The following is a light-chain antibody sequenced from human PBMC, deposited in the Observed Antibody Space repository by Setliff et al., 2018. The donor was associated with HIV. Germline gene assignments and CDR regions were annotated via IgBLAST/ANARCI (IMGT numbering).Light chain of an antibody. CDR2: DVT. CDR3: SSYTSSGTPV. J-gene: IGLJ1*01. Sequence: QSVLAQAASVSGSPGQSITMSCTGTSRDVGGGSNYVSWFQQHPGKAPKLMIYDVTNRPSGVSNRFSGSKSGNTASLTISGLQAEDEADYYCSSYTSSGTPVFGTGTKATVL. CDR1: SRDVGGGSNY. V-gene: IGLV2-14*03.